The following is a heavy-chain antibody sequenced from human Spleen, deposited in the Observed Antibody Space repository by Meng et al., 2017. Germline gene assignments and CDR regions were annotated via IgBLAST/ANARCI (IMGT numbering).Heavy chain of an antibody. J-gene: IGHJ5*02. D-gene: IGHD2-21*01. CDR3: VRNEGYSFGA. V-gene: IGHV4-4*02. Sequence: QVQLAGSGPGLVKPSGTLSLTGAVSGDSISSRDWWSWVRQPPGKGLEWIGEISQGSGRTNYNPSLKSRVTISLDKSKNQFSLNVNSVTAADTAVYYCVRNEGYSFGAWGQGTLVTVSS. CDR1: GDSISSRDW. CDR2: ISQGSGRT.